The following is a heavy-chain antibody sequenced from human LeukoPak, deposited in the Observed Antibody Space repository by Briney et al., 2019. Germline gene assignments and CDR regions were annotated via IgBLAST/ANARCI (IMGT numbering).Heavy chain of an antibody. CDR2: INHSGST. CDR3: ARYYCSGGACYGLADY. Sequence: SETLSLTCAVYGESFSGYFWSWIRQPPGKGLEWIGKINHSGSTNYNPSLKSRVTISVDTSKNQFSLNLTYVTAADTAVYYCARYYCSGGACYGLADYWGLGNQVTVSS. D-gene: IGHD2-15*01. J-gene: IGHJ4*01. CDR1: GESFSGYF. V-gene: IGHV4-34*01.